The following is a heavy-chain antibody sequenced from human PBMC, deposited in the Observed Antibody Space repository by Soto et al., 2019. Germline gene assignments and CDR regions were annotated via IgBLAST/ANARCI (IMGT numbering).Heavy chain of an antibody. CDR3: ARGGIAGVYYYYYMDV. D-gene: IGHD6-13*01. Sequence: ASVKVSCKASGYTFTSYDINWVRQATGQGLEWMGWMNPNSGNTGYAQKFQGRVTMTRNTSISTAYMELSSLRSEDTAVYYCARGGIAGVYYYYYMDVWGKGTTVTVSS. V-gene: IGHV1-8*01. CDR2: MNPNSGNT. CDR1: GYTFTSYD. J-gene: IGHJ6*03.